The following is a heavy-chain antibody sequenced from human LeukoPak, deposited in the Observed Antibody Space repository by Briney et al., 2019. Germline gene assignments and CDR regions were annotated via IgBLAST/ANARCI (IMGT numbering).Heavy chain of an antibody. D-gene: IGHD2-2*01. Sequence: ASVKVSCKASGYTFTGYYMHWVRQAPGQGLEWMGWINPNSGGTNYAQKFQGRVTMTRDTSISTAYMELSRLRSDDTAVYYCARVPVPRYCSSTSCQYYYYGMDVWGQGTTVTVSS. CDR2: INPNSGGT. CDR3: ARVPVPRYCSSTSCQYYYYGMDV. J-gene: IGHJ6*02. CDR1: GYTFTGYY. V-gene: IGHV1-2*02.